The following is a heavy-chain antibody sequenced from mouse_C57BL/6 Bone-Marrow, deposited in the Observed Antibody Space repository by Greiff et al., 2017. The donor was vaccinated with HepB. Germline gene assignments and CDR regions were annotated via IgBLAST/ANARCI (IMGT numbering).Heavy chain of an antibody. CDR3: ARVMYDYDDWYFDV. V-gene: IGHV3-1*01. Sequence: EVMLVESGPGMVKPSQSLSLTCTVTGYSITSGYDWHWIRNFPGNTLEWMGYISYSGSTNYNPSLKSRISITHDTSKNHLFLKLNSVTTEGTATYYCARVMYDYDDWYFDVWGTGTTVTVSS. CDR2: ISYSGST. D-gene: IGHD2-4*01. CDR1: GYSITSGYD. J-gene: IGHJ1*03.